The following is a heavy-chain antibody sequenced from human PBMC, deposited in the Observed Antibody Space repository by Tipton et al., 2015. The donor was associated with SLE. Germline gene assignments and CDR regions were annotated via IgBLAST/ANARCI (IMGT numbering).Heavy chain of an antibody. CDR3: ARAVTTGFYWYLER. Sequence: QLVQSGAEVKNPGASVKVSCKASAYTFTTYSISWVRQAPGQGLEWMGWISTYNGNTNYAQKLQGRVTMTTDTSTSTAYMELRSLRSDVAAVYYCARAVTTGFYWYLERWGRGPLVTVSS. CDR2: ISTYNGNT. V-gene: IGHV1-18*01. D-gene: IGHD4-17*01. CDR1: AYTFTTYS. J-gene: IGHJ2*01.